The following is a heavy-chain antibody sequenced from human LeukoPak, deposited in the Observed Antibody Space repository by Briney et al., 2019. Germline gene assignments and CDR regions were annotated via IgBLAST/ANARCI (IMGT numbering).Heavy chain of an antibody. D-gene: IGHD3-10*01. CDR2: ISWNSGSI. J-gene: IGHJ6*02. Sequence: GGSLRLSCAASGFTFDDYAMHWVRQAPGKGPEWVSGISWNSGSIGYADSVKGRFTISRDNAKNSLYLQMNSLRAEDTALYYCAKDGDRNGMDVWGQGTTVTVSS. CDR1: GFTFDDYA. V-gene: IGHV3-9*01. CDR3: AKDGDRNGMDV.